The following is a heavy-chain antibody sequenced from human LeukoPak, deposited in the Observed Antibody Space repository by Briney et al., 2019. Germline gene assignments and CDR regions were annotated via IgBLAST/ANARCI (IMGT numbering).Heavy chain of an antibody. CDR2: LYYSGST. CDR3: AREVEGCSGGSCYDWFDP. J-gene: IGHJ5*02. V-gene: IGHV4-39*07. D-gene: IGHD2-15*01. Sequence: SETLSLTCTVAGGSISNNLNYWGWVRQPPGKGLEWIGSLYYSGSTYYNASLKGRVTISIDKAKNQFSLKLSSVTAADTAVYYCAREVEGCSGGSCYDWFDPWGQGTLVTVSS. CDR1: GGSISNNLNY.